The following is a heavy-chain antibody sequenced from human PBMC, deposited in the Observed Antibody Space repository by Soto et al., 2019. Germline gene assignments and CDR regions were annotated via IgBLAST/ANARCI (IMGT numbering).Heavy chain of an antibody. CDR1: GYTFTYRY. CDR2: ITPFNGNT. D-gene: IGHD3-9*01. Sequence: SVKVSCKASGYTFTYRYLHWVRQAPGQALEWMGWITPFNGNTNYAQKFQDRVTITRDRSMSTAYMELSSLRSEGTAMYYCASYRLVTSVFAFDIWGQGTMVTVSS. J-gene: IGHJ3*02. CDR3: ASYRLVTSVFAFDI. V-gene: IGHV1-45*02.